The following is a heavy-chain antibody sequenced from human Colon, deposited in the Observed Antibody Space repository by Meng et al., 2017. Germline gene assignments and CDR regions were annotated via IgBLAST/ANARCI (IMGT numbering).Heavy chain of an antibody. CDR2: IGTASDT. D-gene: IGHD3-10*01. CDR3: ARSIARSGSYYNYYYYGMDV. J-gene: IGHJ6*02. Sequence: GESLKISCAASGFTFSSYDMHWVRQATGKGLEWVSAIGTASDTYYPGSVKGRFTISRENAKNSLYLQMNSLRAGDTAVYYCARSIARSGSYYNYYYYGMDVWGQGTTVTVSS. CDR1: GFTFSSYD. V-gene: IGHV3-13*01.